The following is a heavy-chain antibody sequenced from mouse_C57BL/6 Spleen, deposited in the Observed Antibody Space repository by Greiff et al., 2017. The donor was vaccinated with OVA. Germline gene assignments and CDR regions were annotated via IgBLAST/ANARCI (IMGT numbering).Heavy chain of an antibody. CDR1: GYSITSGYY. V-gene: IGHV3-6*01. D-gene: IGHD2-4*01. CDR3: ARGGDYDGYWYFDV. Sequence: EVQLVESGPGLVKPSQSLSLTCSVTGYSITSGYYWNWIRQFPGNKLEWMGYISYDGSNNYNPSLKNRISITRDTSKNQFFLKLNSVTTEDTATYYCARGGDYDGYWYFDVWGTGTTVTVSS. J-gene: IGHJ1*03. CDR2: ISYDGSN.